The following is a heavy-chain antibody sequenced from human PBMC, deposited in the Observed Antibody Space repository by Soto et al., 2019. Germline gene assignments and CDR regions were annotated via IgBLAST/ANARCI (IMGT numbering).Heavy chain of an antibody. CDR2: IIPIFGTA. CDR3: ASGLVDYIVVVPAAMSYYYYGMDV. Sequence: QVQLVQSGAEVKKPGSSVKVSCKASGGTFSSYAISWVRQAPGQGLEWMGGIIPIFGTANYAQKFQGRVTIPADESTSTAYMELSSLRSEDTAVYYCASGLVDYIVVVPAAMSYYYYGMDVWGQGTTVTVSS. CDR1: GGTFSSYA. D-gene: IGHD2-2*01. J-gene: IGHJ6*02. V-gene: IGHV1-69*01.